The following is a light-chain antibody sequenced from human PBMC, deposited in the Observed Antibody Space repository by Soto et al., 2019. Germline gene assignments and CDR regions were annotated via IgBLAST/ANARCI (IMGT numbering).Light chain of an antibody. V-gene: IGKV1-8*01. CDR2: DAS. CDR1: QGISSY. J-gene: IGKJ1*01. CDR3: QQYNDYWT. Sequence: AIRVTQSPSSFSASTGDRVTITCRASQGISSYLAWYQQKPGKAPKLLIYDASSLQSGVPSRFSGSGSGTEFTLTISSLQPDDFASYYCQQYNDYWTFGQGTKV.